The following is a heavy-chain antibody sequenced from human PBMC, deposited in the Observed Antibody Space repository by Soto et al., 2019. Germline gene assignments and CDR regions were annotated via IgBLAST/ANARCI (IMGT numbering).Heavy chain of an antibody. CDR3: ARGRQGGDFGVVKFVY. Sequence: GSLRLSCAASGFTFSSYGMHWVRQAPGKGLEWVAVIWYDGSNKYYADSVKGRFTISRDNSKNTLYLQMNSLRAEDTAVYYCARGRQGGDFGVVKFVYWAQGTLVSVSS. D-gene: IGHD3-3*01. V-gene: IGHV3-33*01. J-gene: IGHJ4*02. CDR2: IWYDGSNK. CDR1: GFTFSSYG.